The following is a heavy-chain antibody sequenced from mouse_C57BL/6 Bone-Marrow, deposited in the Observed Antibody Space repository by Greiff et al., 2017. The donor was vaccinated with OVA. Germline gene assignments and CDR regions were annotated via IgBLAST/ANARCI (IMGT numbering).Heavy chain of an antibody. CDR3: ARSGGVRRGYDAIDF. D-gene: IGHD2-5*01. CDR1: GYTFTNYW. CDR2: IYPGGGYT. Sequence: QVQLQQSGAELVRPGTSVTMSCKASGYTFTNYWIGWVKQRPGHGLEWIGDIYPGGGYTNYNEKFKGKATLTADKSSSTAYMQFSSLTTNDSAIYDCARSGGVRRGYDAIDFWGRGTAVTVSS. V-gene: IGHV1-63*01. J-gene: IGHJ4*01.